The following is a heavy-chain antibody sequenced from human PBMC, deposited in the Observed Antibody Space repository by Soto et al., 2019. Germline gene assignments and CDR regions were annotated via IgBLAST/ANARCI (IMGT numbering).Heavy chain of an antibody. D-gene: IGHD4-17*01. CDR3: ARALGDYGDC. Sequence: GGSLRLSCAASGFTFSSYSMNWVRQAPGKGLEWVAVISYDGSNKYYADSVKGRFTISRDNSKNTLYLQMNSLRVEDTAVYYCARALGDYGDCWGQGTLVTVSS. J-gene: IGHJ4*02. CDR1: GFTFSSYS. V-gene: IGHV3-30*03. CDR2: ISYDGSNK.